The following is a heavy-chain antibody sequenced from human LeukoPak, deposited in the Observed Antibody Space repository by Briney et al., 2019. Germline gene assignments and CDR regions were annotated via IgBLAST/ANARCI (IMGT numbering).Heavy chain of an antibody. CDR3: ARDGHLYCSSTSCYVDY. J-gene: IGHJ4*02. CDR2: ISTSGSTK. Sequence: GGSLRLSCAASGFTFSSFEMNWVRQAPGKGLEWLSHISTSGSTKYYANSVKGRFTISRDNAENSVYLQMNSLRAEDTALYYCARDGHLYCSSTSCYVDYWGQGTLVTVSS. D-gene: IGHD2-2*01. V-gene: IGHV3-48*03. CDR1: GFTFSSFE.